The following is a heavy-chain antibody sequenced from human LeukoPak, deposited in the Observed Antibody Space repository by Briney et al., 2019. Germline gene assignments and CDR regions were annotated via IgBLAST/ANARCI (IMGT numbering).Heavy chain of an antibody. CDR1: GFTFSSYS. J-gene: IGHJ5*02. CDR3: ARVVHPVTIFGVVIPSWFDP. D-gene: IGHD3-3*01. V-gene: IGHV3-21*01. CDR2: ISSSSSYI. Sequence: GGSLRLSCAASGFTFSSYSMNWVRQAPGKGLEWVSSISSSSSYIYYADSVKGRFTISRDNAKNSLYLQMNSLRAEDTAVYYCARVVHPVTIFGVVIPSWFDPWGQGTLVTVSS.